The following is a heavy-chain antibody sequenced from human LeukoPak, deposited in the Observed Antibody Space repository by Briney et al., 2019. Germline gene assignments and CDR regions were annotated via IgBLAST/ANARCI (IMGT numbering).Heavy chain of an antibody. CDR3: VRGRYCSSSSCNPAARGYFLY. Sequence: EASVKVSCKASGYTFTSYSFSWVRQAPGQGLEWMGWISAYNANTVYAQKVQGRVTMTTDTSTSTAYMELRSLRPDDTALYYCVRGRYCSSSSCNPAARGYFLYWGQGTLVTVSS. CDR1: GYTFTSYS. J-gene: IGHJ1*01. CDR2: ISAYNANT. V-gene: IGHV1-18*01. D-gene: IGHD2-2*01.